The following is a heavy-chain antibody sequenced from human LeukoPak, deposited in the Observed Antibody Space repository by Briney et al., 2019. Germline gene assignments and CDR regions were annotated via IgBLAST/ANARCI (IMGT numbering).Heavy chain of an antibody. J-gene: IGHJ3*02. Sequence: SETLSLTCTVSGGSISSYYWSWIRQPAGKGLEWIGRTYASGSTNYNPSLKSRVTISVDKSRNQFSLKLSSVTAADTAVYYCARDYYGSGSYYDAFDTWGQGTMVTVSS. CDR3: ARDYYGSGSYYDAFDT. D-gene: IGHD3-10*01. V-gene: IGHV4-4*07. CDR1: GGSISSYY. CDR2: TYASGST.